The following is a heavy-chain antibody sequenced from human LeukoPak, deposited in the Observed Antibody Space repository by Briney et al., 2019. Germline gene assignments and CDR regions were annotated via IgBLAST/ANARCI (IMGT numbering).Heavy chain of an antibody. D-gene: IGHD3-9*01. Sequence: GGSLRLSCAASGFTVSSKYMSWVRQAPGKGLEWVSVIYSGGTTYYADSVRGRFTISRDNSKNTLYLQMNGLRAEDTAVYYCARDSTIGKFDYWGQGTLVTVSS. CDR3: ARDSTIGKFDY. CDR2: IYSGGTT. V-gene: IGHV3-53*01. J-gene: IGHJ4*02. CDR1: GFTVSSKY.